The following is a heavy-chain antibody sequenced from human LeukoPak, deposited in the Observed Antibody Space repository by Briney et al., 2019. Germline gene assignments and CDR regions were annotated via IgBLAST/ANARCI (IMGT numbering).Heavy chain of an antibody. Sequence: SETLSLTCTVSGGSISSHYWSWIRQPPGKGLEWIGYIYYSGSTNYNPLKSRVTISVDTSKNQFSLKLSSVTAADTAVYYCARESGYSLVVLDLWGQGTRLSVS. D-gene: IGHD5-18*01. CDR1: GGSISSHY. CDR2: IYYSGST. CDR3: ARESGYSLVVLDL. J-gene: IGHJ3*01. V-gene: IGHV4-59*11.